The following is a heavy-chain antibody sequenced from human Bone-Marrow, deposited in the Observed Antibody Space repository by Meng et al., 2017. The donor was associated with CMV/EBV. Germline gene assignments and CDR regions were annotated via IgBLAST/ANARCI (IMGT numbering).Heavy chain of an antibody. CDR3: ARAEVGALIDY. D-gene: IGHD1-26*01. CDR1: GYTFTSYE. CDR2: MTPNSGNT. V-gene: IGHV1-8*01. Sequence: SCQASGYTFTSYEINWVRQATGQGLEWMGWMTPNSGNTGYAQKFQGRVTMTRNTSISTAYMELSSLRSEDTAVYYCARAEVGALIDYWGQGTLVTVSS. J-gene: IGHJ4*02.